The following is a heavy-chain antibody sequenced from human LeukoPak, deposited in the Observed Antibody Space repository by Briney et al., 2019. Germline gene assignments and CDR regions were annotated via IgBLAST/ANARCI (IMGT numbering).Heavy chain of an antibody. J-gene: IGHJ4*02. V-gene: IGHV1-8*01. D-gene: IGHD1-26*01. Sequence: AASVKVSCKASGYTFTSYDINWVRQATGQGLEWMGWMNPNSGNTGYAQKFQGRVTMTRNTSISTAYMELSSLRSEDTAVYYCARLRGDSGSYVFDYWGQGTLVTVSS. CDR3: ARLRGDSGSYVFDY. CDR2: MNPNSGNT. CDR1: GYTFTSYD.